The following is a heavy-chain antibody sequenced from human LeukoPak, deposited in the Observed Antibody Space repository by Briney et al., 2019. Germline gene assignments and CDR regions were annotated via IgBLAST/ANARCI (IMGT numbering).Heavy chain of an antibody. CDR2: ISYSGST. Sequence: PSETLSLTCTVSGASISSYYWSWIRQPPGKGLEWIGYISYSGSTNYNPSLKSRVTISLETAKNQFSLKLSSVTAADTAVYYCAKHLAHSSGWYGEHFAFEYWGQGTLVTVSS. J-gene: IGHJ4*02. V-gene: IGHV4-59*01. D-gene: IGHD6-19*01. CDR1: GASISSYY. CDR3: AKHLAHSSGWYGEHFAFEY.